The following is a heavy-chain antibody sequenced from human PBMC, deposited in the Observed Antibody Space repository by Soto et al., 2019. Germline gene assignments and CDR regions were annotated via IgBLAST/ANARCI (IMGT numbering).Heavy chain of an antibody. J-gene: IGHJ5*02. D-gene: IGHD2-2*01. CDR3: AIAPAYCSSTSCYAVSWFDP. CDR1: GYTFTSYG. Sequence: ASVKVSCKASGYTFTSYGISWVRQAPGQRLERMGWISAYNGNTNYAQKLQGRVTMTTDTSTSTAYMELRSLRSDDTAVYYCAIAPAYCSSTSCYAVSWFDPWGQGTLVTVSS. CDR2: ISAYNGNT. V-gene: IGHV1-18*01.